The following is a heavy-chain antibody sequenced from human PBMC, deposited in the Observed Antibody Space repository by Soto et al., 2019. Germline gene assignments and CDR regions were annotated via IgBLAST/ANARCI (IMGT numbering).Heavy chain of an antibody. CDR3: AKHWAD. Sequence: GGSLRLSCAASGSRFNSYDMSWVRQAPGTGLEWVSSITTTGDSTYYADSVKGRFTISRDNSKNTLFLQINTLRADDTAVYYCAKHWADWGHGTLVTVSS. D-gene: IGHD3-16*01. CDR1: GSRFNSYD. CDR2: ITTTGDST. J-gene: IGHJ4*01. V-gene: IGHV3-23*01.